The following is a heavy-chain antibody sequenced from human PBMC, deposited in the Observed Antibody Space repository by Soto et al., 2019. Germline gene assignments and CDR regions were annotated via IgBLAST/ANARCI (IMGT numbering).Heavy chain of an antibody. CDR3: ARGGTSGSAVYNWFDP. CDR1: GASVSSHS. Sequence: SETLSLTCSVTGASVSSHSWSWIRQSLGKGLEWIGYIHYSGGTNYTPSLRSRVTISVETSKNQLSLNLTSLTAADTAVYYCARGGTSGSAVYNWFDPWGQGTLATVS. J-gene: IGHJ5*02. V-gene: IGHV4-59*02. D-gene: IGHD3-10*01. CDR2: IHYSGGT.